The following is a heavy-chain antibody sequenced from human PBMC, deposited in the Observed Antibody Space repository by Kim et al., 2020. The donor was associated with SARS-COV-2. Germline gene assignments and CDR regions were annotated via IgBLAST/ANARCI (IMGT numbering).Heavy chain of an antibody. CDR3: GGGGYDSYWYFDL. CDR1: CGSISSSSYY. D-gene: IGHD5-12*01. Sequence: SQTLSLTCTVSCGSISSSSYYWGWIRQPPGKGLEWIGSIYYSGSTYYNPSLKSRVTISVDTSKNQFSLKLSSVTAADTAVYYCGGGGYDSYWYFDLWGRGTLVTVSS. J-gene: IGHJ2*01. V-gene: IGHV4-39*01. CDR2: IYYSGST.